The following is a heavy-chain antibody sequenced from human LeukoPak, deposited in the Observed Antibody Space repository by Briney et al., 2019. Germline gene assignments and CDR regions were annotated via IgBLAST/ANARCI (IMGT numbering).Heavy chain of an antibody. Sequence: PGGSLRLSCAASGFTFTYAWMNWVRRAPGKGLEWVSAISGSGGSTYYADSVKGRFTISRDNSKNTLYLQMNSLRAEDTAVYYCWNDGLDYWGQGTLVTVSS. CDR2: ISGSGGST. V-gene: IGHV3-23*01. CDR3: WNDGLDY. J-gene: IGHJ4*02. CDR1: GFTFTYAW.